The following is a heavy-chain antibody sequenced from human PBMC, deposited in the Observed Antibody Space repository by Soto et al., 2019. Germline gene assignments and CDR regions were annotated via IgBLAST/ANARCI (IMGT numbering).Heavy chain of an antibody. V-gene: IGHV3-30*18. J-gene: IGHJ6*02. D-gene: IGHD3-3*01. CDR2: ISYDGSNK. CDR1: GFTFSSYG. CDR3: AKGPSWSGYSVDV. Sequence: PGGALRLSCAASGFTFSSYGMHWVRQAPGKGLEWVAVISYDGSNKYYADSVKGRFTISRDNSKNTLYLQMNSLRAEDTAVYYCAKGPSWSGYSVDVWGQGATVTVSS.